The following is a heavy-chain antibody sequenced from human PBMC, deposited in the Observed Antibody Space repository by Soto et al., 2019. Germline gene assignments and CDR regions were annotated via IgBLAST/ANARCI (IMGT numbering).Heavy chain of an antibody. CDR2: IHPSGGIT. CDR3: ARDGNRHDFDF. V-gene: IGHV1-46*01. D-gene: IGHD2-15*01. J-gene: IGHJ4*02. Sequence: QVQLVQSGAEVKKPGASVMVSCKASGYSFTTYFVHWVRQAPGQGLEWLGRIHPSGGITIYAQQFQGRVTVTRDTSTTTVYMERNSLTSEDTAVYYCARDGNRHDFDFWGQGTLVTVSS. CDR1: GYSFTTYF.